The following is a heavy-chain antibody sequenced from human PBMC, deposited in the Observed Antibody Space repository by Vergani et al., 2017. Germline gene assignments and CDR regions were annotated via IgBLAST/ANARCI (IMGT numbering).Heavy chain of an antibody. CDR1: GFTFDDYA. Sequence: EVQLVEPGGGLVQPGRSLRLSCAASGFTFDDYAMHWVRQAPGKGLEWVSGINWNSDSIAYADSVKGRFTISRDNAKNSLYLQMNRLRAEDTALYYCVKDIAASGNYWYFDLWGRGTLVTVSS. D-gene: IGHD6-13*01. CDR3: VKDIAASGNYWYFDL. V-gene: IGHV3-9*01. CDR2: INWNSDSI. J-gene: IGHJ2*01.